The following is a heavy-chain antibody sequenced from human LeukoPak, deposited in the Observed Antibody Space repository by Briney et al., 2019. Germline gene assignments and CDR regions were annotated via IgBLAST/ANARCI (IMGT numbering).Heavy chain of an antibody. CDR1: GGSISSSSYY. J-gene: IGHJ5*02. Sequence: SSETLSLTCTVSGGSISSSSYYWGWIRQPPGKGLEWIGSIYYSGSTYYNPSLKSRVTISVDTSKNQFSLKLSSVTAADTAVYYCARDYPGGPPRSWFDPWGQGTLVTVSS. CDR3: ARDYPGGPPRSWFDP. V-gene: IGHV4-39*07. CDR2: IYYSGST. D-gene: IGHD4-23*01.